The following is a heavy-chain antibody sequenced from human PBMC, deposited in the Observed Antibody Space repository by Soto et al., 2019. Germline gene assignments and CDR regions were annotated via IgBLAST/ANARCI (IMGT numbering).Heavy chain of an antibody. J-gene: IGHJ6*02. CDR2: IIPIFGTA. CDR3: ARDPSYGGYTYYYYGMDV. CDR1: GGTFSSYA. D-gene: IGHD5-12*01. Sequence: QVQLVQSGAEVKKPGSSVKVSCKASGGTFSSYAISWVRQAPGQGLEWMGGIIPIFGTANYAQKFQGRVTITADASTSTAYMELSSLRSEDTAVYYCARDPSYGGYTYYYYGMDVWGQGTTVTVSS. V-gene: IGHV1-69*12.